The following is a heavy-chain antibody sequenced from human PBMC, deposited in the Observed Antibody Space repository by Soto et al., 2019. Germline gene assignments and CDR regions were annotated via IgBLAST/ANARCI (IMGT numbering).Heavy chain of an antibody. CDR3: VRDTYYYHSSGPAPFED. J-gene: IGHJ4*02. V-gene: IGHV1-18*01. CDR2: ISGYNGNT. CDR1: GYSFTTYG. D-gene: IGHD3-22*01. Sequence: GASVKVSCKTSGYSFTTYGLSWVRQAPGRGLEWVGWISGYNGNTNYAQKFQGTVILTTDTPTTTGYMEIKSLSSDDTAVYYCVRDTYYYHSSGPAPFEDSGQGTQVTVSS.